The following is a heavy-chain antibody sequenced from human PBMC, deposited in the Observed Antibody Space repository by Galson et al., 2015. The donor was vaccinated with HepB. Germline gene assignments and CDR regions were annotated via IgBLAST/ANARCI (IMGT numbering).Heavy chain of an antibody. CDR3: ARQGWRSGGWFDP. Sequence: QSGAEVKKPGESLRISCKGSGYSFSSYWISWVRQMPGKGLEWMGRIDPTDSYTSYSPSFEGHVIMSADKSINTAYLQWTSLKASDTAMYYCARQGWRSGGWFDPWGQGTLVTVSS. CDR1: GYSFSSYW. CDR2: IDPTDSYT. D-gene: IGHD2-15*01. V-gene: IGHV5-10-1*01. J-gene: IGHJ5*02.